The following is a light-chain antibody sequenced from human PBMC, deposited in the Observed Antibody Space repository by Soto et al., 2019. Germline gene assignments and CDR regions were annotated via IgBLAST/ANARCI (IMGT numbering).Light chain of an antibody. J-gene: IGLJ3*02. CDR3: TSYVGNDIWV. V-gene: IGLV2-8*01. CDR2: DVT. CDR1: SSDVGAYKY. Sequence: QSVLTQPPSASGSPGQSVTISCTGTSSDVGAYKYGSWYQQYPGKAPQLMIYDVTKRPSGVPDRFSGSKSGNTASLTVSRLQAEDEDDYYCTSYVGNDIWVFGGGTKLTVL.